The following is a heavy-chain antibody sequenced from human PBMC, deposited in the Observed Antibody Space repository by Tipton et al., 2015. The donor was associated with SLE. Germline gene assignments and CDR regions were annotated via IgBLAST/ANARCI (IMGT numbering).Heavy chain of an antibody. J-gene: IGHJ3*02. CDR1: GYSISSGYY. D-gene: IGHD2-2*01. V-gene: IGHV4-38-2*02. CDR2: IYHSGST. CDR3: ARDAEVVFDAFDI. Sequence: TLSLTCAVSGYSISSGYYWGWIRQPPGKGLEWIGSIYHSGSTYYNPSLKSRVTISVDTSKNQFSLKLSSVTAADTAVYYCARDAEVVFDAFDIWGQGTMVTVSS.